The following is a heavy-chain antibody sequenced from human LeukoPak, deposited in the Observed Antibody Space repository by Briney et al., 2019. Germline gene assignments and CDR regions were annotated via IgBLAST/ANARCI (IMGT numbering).Heavy chain of an antibody. CDR1: GGSISSDH. D-gene: IGHD6-19*01. J-gene: IGHJ4*02. V-gene: IGHV4-59*12. Sequence: PSETLSLTCTVSGGSISSDHWNWIRQPPGKGLEWIGCIFYSGRTNYNPSLKSRVTMSIDTSNNQFSLKLSSVTAADTAVYYCARGPSGFYMDYWGQGALVTVSS. CDR3: ARGPSGFYMDY. CDR2: IFYSGRT.